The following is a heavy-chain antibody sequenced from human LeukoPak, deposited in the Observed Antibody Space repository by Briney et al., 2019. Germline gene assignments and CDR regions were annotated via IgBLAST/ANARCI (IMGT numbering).Heavy chain of an antibody. J-gene: IGHJ5*02. CDR3: TTVA. CDR1: GFTFSNAW. V-gene: IGHV3-15*01. Sequence: GGSLRLSCAASGFTFSNAWMSWVRQAPGKGVEWVGRNKSKTDGGTTDYAAPVKGRFTISRDDSKNTLYLQMNSLKTEDTAAYYCTTVAWGQGTLVTVSS. CDR2: NKSKTDGGTT.